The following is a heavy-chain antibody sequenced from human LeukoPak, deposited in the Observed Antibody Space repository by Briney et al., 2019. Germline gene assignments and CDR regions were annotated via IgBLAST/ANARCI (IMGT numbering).Heavy chain of an antibody. J-gene: IGHJ3*02. V-gene: IGHV4-59*01. CDR3: SRNDASGSYYNVAFDI. CDR2: IYYSGYT. CDR1: GGSISNYY. Sequence: SETLSLTCTVSGGSISNYYWSRIRRPPGKGLEWIGYIYYSGYTNYNPSLKSRVTISVDTSKNQFSLKLSSVTAADTAVYYCSRNDASGSYYNVAFDIWGQGTMVTVSS. D-gene: IGHD3-10*01.